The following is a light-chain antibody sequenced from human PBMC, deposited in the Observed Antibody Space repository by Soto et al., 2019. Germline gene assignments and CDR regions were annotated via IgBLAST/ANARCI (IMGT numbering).Light chain of an antibody. V-gene: IGLV1-40*01. CDR2: DNI. CDR3: QSYDSSLSGLYV. CDR1: SSNIGAGYD. Sequence: QSVLTQPPSVSGAPGQRVTISCTGSSSNIGAGYDVHWYQQLPGTAPKLLIYDNINRPSGVPDRFSGSKSGTSAFLAITGLQAEDEADYYCQSYDSSLSGLYVFGTGTKVTVL. J-gene: IGLJ1*01.